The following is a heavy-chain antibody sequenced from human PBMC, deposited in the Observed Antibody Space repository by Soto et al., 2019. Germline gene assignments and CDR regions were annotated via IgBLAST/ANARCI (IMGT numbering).Heavy chain of an antibody. J-gene: IGHJ6*02. CDR1: GGSISSGGYY. CDR3: ARDLGGSCSSTSCYRKCCGMDV. CDR2: IYYSGST. Sequence: PSETLSLTCTVSGGSISSGGYYWSWIRQHPGKGLEWIGYIYYSGSTYYNPSLKSRVTISVDTSKNQFSLKLSSVTAADTAVYYCARDLGGSCSSTSCYRKCCGMDVWGQGTTVPVS. V-gene: IGHV4-31*03. D-gene: IGHD2-2*02.